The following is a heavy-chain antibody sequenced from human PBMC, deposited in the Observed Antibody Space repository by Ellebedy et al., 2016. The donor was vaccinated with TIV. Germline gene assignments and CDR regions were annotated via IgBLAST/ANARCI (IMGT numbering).Heavy chain of an antibody. CDR3: ARVKYGQGHFDL. CDR1: GYTFSSYY. V-gene: IGHV1-2*02. CDR2: INPNSGGT. J-gene: IGHJ4*02. Sequence: ASVKVSXXASGYTFSSYYMHWVRQAPGQGLEWMGWINPNSGGTKYAQKFQGRVTMTRDTSTSTAYMELSRLKSDDTAVYYCARVKYGQGHFDLWGQGTRVTVSS. D-gene: IGHD2/OR15-2a*01.